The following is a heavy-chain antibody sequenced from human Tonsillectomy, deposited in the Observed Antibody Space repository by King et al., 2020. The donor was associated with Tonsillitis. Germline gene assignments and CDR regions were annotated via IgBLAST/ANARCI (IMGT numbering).Heavy chain of an antibody. V-gene: IGHV3-33*01. J-gene: IGHJ3*02. CDR1: GFTFSSYG. CDR2: IWYDGSNK. Sequence: VQLVESGGGVVQPGRSLRLSCAASGFTFSSYGMHWVRQAPGKGLEWVAVIWYDGSNKYYADSVKGRFTISRDNSKNTLYLQMNSLRAEDTAVYYCARGEGYCSSTSWITARTYDFWSGYCPTDAFDIWGQGTMVTVSS. D-gene: IGHD2-2*01. CDR3: ARGEGYCSSTSWITARTYDFWSGYCPTDAFDI.